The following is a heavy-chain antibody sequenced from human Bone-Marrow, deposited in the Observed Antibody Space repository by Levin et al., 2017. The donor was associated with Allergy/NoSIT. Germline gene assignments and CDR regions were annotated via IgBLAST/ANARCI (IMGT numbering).Heavy chain of an antibody. CDR2: STNKANSHTT. J-gene: IGHJ6*02. V-gene: IGHV3-72*01. Sequence: PGGSLRLSCAGSGFTFSDRCVHWVRQAPGKGLEWVGRSTNKANSHTTDYAASVEGRFSISRDDSKNSVLLQMNSLRTEDSAVYYCIIDYSGDFYALDVWGQGTTVTVSS. CDR1: GFTFSDRC. D-gene: IGHD4-11*01. CDR3: IIDYSGDFYALDV.